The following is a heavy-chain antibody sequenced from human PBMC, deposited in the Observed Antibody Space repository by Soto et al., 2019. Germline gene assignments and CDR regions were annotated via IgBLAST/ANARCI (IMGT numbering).Heavy chain of an antibody. CDR2: IKDGGST. CDR3: ARGKEGIVATH. V-gene: IGHV4-34*01. Sequence: QVQLQQWGAGLLKPSETLSLTCAVNGGSLTGYYWSWIRQPPGKGLEWIGEIKDGGSTNYSPSLRSRVTISADTSKNQFSLRLNSVTAADTAVYFCARGKEGIVATHWDQGTLVTVSS. D-gene: IGHD5-12*01. J-gene: IGHJ4*02. CDR1: GGSLTGYY.